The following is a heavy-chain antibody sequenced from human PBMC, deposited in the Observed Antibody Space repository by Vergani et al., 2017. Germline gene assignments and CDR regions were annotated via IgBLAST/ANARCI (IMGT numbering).Heavy chain of an antibody. V-gene: IGHV1-69*09. D-gene: IGHD3-10*01. J-gene: IGHJ6*02. CDR2: IIPILGIA. Sequence: QVQLVQSGAEVKKPGSSVKVSCKASGGTFSSYAISWVRQAPGQGLEWMGRIIPILGIANYAQKFQGRVTITADKSTSTAYMELSSLRAEDTAVYYWARGYYGSGSLXEDVWGQGTTVTVSS. CDR3: ARGYYGSGSLXEDV. CDR1: GGTFSSYA.